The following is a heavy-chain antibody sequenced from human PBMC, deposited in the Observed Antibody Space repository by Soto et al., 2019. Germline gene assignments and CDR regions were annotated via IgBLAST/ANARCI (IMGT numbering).Heavy chain of an antibody. J-gene: IGHJ4*02. CDR3: ARDCGYSYGLYYFDY. Sequence: ETLSLTCAVYGGSFSGYYWSWIRQPPGKGLEWIGEINHSGSTNYSPSLKSRVTISVDTSKNQFSLKLSSVTAADTAVYYCARDCGYSYGLYYFDYWGQGTLVTVSS. CDR2: INHSGST. CDR1: GGSFSGYY. V-gene: IGHV4-34*01. D-gene: IGHD5-18*01.